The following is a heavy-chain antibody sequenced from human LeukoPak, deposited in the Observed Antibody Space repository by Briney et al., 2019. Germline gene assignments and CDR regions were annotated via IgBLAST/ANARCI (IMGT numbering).Heavy chain of an antibody. CDR1: GGSFSGYY. Sequence: SETLSLTCAVYGGSFSGYYWSWIRQPPGKGLEWIGEINHSGSTNYNPSLKSRVTISVDTSKNQFSLKLSSVTAADTAVYYCARGGRYSSNWPQGYWGQGTLVTVSS. CDR2: INHSGST. J-gene: IGHJ4*02. D-gene: IGHD6-13*01. CDR3: ARGGRYSSNWPQGY. V-gene: IGHV4-34*01.